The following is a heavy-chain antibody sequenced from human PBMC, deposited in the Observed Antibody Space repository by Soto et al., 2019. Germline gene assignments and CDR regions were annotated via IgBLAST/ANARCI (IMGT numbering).Heavy chain of an antibody. CDR2: ISHDGYNK. J-gene: IGHJ4*02. Sequence: PGGSLRLSCAASGFTFSNYAMHWVRQAPGKGLEWVAVISHDGYNKYYADSVKGRFTISRDSSKSTLYLQMNSLRAEDTAVYYCARDLDTGWAPWLDHWAQGTLVTVSS. V-gene: IGHV3-30*14. CDR1: GFTFSNYA. D-gene: IGHD5-18*01. CDR3: ARDLDTGWAPWLDH.